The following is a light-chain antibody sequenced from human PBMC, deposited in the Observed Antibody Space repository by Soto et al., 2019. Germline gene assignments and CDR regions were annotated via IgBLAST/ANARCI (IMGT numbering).Light chain of an antibody. Sequence: EIRLTKSPGTLSLSPGEGATLSCGASQSVSSSYLAWYQQKNGQPPRLLIYGASSRATGIPDRLSGSGYGTDLTITISRMEHEDFVVFYCQHYDSLTITFGQGTSLEIK. J-gene: IGKJ5*01. CDR2: GAS. V-gene: IGKV3-20*01. CDR3: QHYDSLTIT. CDR1: QSVSSSY.